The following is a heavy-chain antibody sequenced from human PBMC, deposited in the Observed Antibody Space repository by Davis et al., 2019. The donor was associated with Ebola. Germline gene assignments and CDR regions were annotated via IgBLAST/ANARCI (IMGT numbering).Heavy chain of an antibody. CDR3: ASAYYYDSSGYLLGG. J-gene: IGHJ4*02. CDR1: GYTLTELS. CDR2: FHPEDGET. Sequence: AASVKVSCKVSGYTLTELSIHWVRQAPGKGLEWMGGFHPEDGETVYAQKFQGRVTVTEDKSTDTAYMDLSSLRSEDTAVYYCASAYYYDSSGYLLGGWGQGTLVTVSS. V-gene: IGHV1-24*01. D-gene: IGHD3-22*01.